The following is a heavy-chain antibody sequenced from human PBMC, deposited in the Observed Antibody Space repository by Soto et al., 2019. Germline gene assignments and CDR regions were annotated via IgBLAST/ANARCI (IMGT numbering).Heavy chain of an antibody. CDR3: ARVFRSGYQLPNYYYYGMDV. D-gene: IGHD2-2*01. V-gene: IGHV1-46*01. J-gene: IGHJ6*02. CDR1: GSTFTSYY. CDR2: INPSGGST. Sequence: ASVKVSCKASGSTFTSYYMHWVRQAPGQGLEWMGIINPSGGSTSYAQKFQGRVTMTRDTSTSTVYMELSSLRSEDTDVYYCARVFRSGYQLPNYYYYGMDVWGQGTTVTVSS.